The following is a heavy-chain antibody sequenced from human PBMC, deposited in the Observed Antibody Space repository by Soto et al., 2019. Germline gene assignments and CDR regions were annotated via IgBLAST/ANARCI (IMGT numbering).Heavy chain of an antibody. V-gene: IGHV4-31*03. Sequence: QVQLQESGPGLVKPSQTLSLTCTVSGGSISSGGYYWSWIRQHPGKGLEWIGYIYYSGSTYYNPSLKRRVTISVDTSKNQCSLKLSSVTAADTAVYYCARGGRRSPGMDVWGQGTTVTVSS. CDR1: GGSISSGGYY. CDR3: ARGGRRSPGMDV. CDR2: IYYSGST. J-gene: IGHJ6*02.